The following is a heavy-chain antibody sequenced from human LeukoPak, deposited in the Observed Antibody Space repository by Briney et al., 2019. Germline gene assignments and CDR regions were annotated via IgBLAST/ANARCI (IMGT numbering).Heavy chain of an antibody. Sequence: GGSLRLSCAASGFTFTSYSMNWVRQAPGKGLEWVSTISGGGGSTYYADSVKGRFTISRDNSKNTLYLQMNSLRAEDTAVYYCARQSPIVLMGFDYWGQGTLVTVSS. D-gene: IGHD2-8*01. V-gene: IGHV3-23*01. CDR2: ISGGGGST. CDR3: ARQSPIVLMGFDY. J-gene: IGHJ4*02. CDR1: GFTFTSYS.